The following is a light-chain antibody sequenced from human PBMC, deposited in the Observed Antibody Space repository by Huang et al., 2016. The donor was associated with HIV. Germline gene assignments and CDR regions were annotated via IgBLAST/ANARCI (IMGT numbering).Light chain of an antibody. CDR1: QGISSY. Sequence: IQLTQSPSSLSASVGDRVTITCRASQGISSYLAWYQQKPGKAHKLLIYAASTLQSGVPSRFRGSGTGTDFTLTISRLQPEDFATYHCQQLNSYPPTFGQGTKVEIK. CDR2: AAS. J-gene: IGKJ1*01. V-gene: IGKV1-9*01. CDR3: QQLNSYPPT.